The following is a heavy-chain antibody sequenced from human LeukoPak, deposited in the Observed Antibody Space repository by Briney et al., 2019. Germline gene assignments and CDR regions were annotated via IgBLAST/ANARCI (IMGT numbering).Heavy chain of an antibody. Sequence: SETLSLTCTVSGGSISSYYWSWIRQPPGKGLEWIGYIYYSGSTNYNPSLKSRVTISVDTSKNQFSLKLSSVTAADTAVYYCAREAGYDILTGYYNHDAFDIWGQGTMVTVSS. CDR3: AREAGYDILTGYYNHDAFDI. CDR1: GGSISSYY. CDR2: IYYSGST. V-gene: IGHV4-59*01. D-gene: IGHD3-9*01. J-gene: IGHJ3*02.